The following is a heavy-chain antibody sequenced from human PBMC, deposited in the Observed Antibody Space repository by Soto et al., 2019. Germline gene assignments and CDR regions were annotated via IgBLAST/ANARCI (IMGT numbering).Heavy chain of an antibody. CDR2: MNPNSGNT. V-gene: IGHV1-8*01. J-gene: IGHJ4*02. CDR1: GYTFTSYD. CDR3: ARDTRAQGY. Sequence: QVQLVQSGAEVKKPGASVKVSCKASGYTFTSYDLNWVRQATGQGLEWMGWMNPNSGNTGYAQKFQGRVTMTRNTSIRTAYMDLSSLGSEDTAVYYCARDTRAQGYWGQGTLVTVSS.